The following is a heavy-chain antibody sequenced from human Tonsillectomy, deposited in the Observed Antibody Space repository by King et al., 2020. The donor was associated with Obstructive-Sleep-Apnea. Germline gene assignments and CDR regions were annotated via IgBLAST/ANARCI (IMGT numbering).Heavy chain of an antibody. CDR1: GFTFSTYW. CDR3: ARAMRGSFDY. J-gene: IGHJ4*01. V-gene: IGHV3-74*01. Sequence: VQLVESGGGSVQPGGSLRLSCAASGFTFSTYWMHWVRQAPGKGLVWLSRINSDGNNTTYAGSVKGRFTISRDNAKNTLYLQMNNLRTEDTAVYYCARAMRGSFDYWGHGALVTVSS. CDR2: INSDGNNT. D-gene: IGHD3-22*01.